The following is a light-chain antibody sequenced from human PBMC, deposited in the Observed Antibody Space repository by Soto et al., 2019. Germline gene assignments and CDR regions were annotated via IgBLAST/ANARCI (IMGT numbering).Light chain of an antibody. J-gene: IGLJ2*01. V-gene: IGLV2-14*01. CDR2: EVN. CDR1: SSDVGAYNY. Sequence: QSVLTQPASVSGSPGQSISISCTGTSSDVGAYNYVSWYQHHPGEAPKPIIFEVNNRPSGVSTRFSGSKSGTTASLTISGLQAEDEADYYCCSYTTSSILGVVFGGATKVTVL. CDR3: CSYTTSSILGVV.